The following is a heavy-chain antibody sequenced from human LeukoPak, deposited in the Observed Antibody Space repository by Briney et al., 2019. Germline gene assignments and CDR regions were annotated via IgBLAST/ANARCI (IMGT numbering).Heavy chain of an antibody. J-gene: IGHJ5*01. V-gene: IGHV1-2*02. CDR2: INPNSGGT. D-gene: IGHD5-18*01. CDR3: ARPGVTPDTNWFDS. CDR1: GYTFTDYY. Sequence: GASVKVSCKASGYTFTDYYMHWVRQAPGQGLEWMGWINPNSGGTNYVQKFRGRVTMTRDTSISTVYVELSRLTSDDTAVYYCARPGVTPDTNWFDSWGQGTLVTVSS.